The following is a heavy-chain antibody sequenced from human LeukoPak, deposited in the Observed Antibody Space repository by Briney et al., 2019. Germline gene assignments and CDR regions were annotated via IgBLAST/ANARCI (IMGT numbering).Heavy chain of an antibody. J-gene: IGHJ3*01. Sequence: SETLSPTCTVSGYSISSTYYWGWIRQPPGRALEWIGNIFYSGSTYYSPSLKSRVTISLDTSRNQFSLKLNSVTAADTAVYYCAKSNGYGLIDVWGQGTMVTVSS. D-gene: IGHD3-10*01. CDR1: GYSISSTYY. CDR3: AKSNGYGLIDV. CDR2: IFYSGST. V-gene: IGHV4-38-2*02.